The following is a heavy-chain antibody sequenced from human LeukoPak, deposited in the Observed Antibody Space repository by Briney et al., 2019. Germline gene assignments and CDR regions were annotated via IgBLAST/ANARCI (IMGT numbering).Heavy chain of an antibody. CDR3: AKDGGDFDGPIVKWEDRVGLDY. V-gene: IGHV3-48*01. CDR2: ISTSGSSK. D-gene: IGHD1-26*01. J-gene: IGHJ4*02. Sequence: QPGGSLRLSCAASGFTFSSYSVNWVRQAPGKGLEWVSYISTSGSSKQYADSVKGRFTISRDNAENSLYLQMNSLRAEDTAVYYCAKDGGDFDGPIVKWEDRVGLDYWGQGTLVTVSS. CDR1: GFTFSSYS.